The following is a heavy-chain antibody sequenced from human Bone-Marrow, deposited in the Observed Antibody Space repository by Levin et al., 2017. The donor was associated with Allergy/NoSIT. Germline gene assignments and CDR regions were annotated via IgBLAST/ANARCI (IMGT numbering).Heavy chain of an antibody. CDR3: ARFRDYDSSGSLYAYYYGMDV. Sequence: PGGSLRLSCAASGFTFSSYAMHWVRQAPGKGLEWVAVISYDGSNKYYADSVKGRFTISRDNSKNTLYLQMNSLRAEDTAVYYCARFRDYDSSGSLYAYYYGMDVWGQGTTVTVSS. CDR1: GFTFSSYA. D-gene: IGHD3-22*01. V-gene: IGHV3-30-3*01. J-gene: IGHJ6*02. CDR2: ISYDGSNK.